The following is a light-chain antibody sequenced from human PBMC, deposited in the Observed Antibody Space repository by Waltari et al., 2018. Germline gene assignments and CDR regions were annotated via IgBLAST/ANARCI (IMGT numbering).Light chain of an antibody. CDR3: QQSYSTPLT. CDR2: AAS. Sequence: DIQLTQSPPSLSASVGHRVPITCRASQSISSYLNWYQQKPGKAPKLLSYAASSLQSGVPSRFSGSGSGTDFTLTISSLQPEDFATYYCQQSYSTPLTVGGVTKVEIK. J-gene: IGKJ4*01. CDR1: QSISSY. V-gene: IGKV1-39*01.